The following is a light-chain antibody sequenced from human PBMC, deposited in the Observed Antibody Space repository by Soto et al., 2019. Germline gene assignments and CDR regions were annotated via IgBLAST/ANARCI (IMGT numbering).Light chain of an antibody. J-gene: IGLJ3*02. CDR2: VEGSGSY. CDR3: QTWDSSTGV. Sequence: QPVLTQSSSASASLGSSVKLTCTLSSGHSSYIIAWHQQQPGKAPRYLMKVEGSGSYNKGSGVPDRFSGSSSGADRYLTISSLQSEDEADYYCQTWDSSTGVFGGGTQLTVL. CDR1: SGHSSYI. V-gene: IGLV4-60*03.